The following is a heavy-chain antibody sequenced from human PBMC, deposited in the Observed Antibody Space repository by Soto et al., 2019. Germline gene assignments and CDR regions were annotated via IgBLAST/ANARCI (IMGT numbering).Heavy chain of an antibody. Sequence: GGSLRLSCAASGFTFDDYAMHWVRQAPGKGLEWVSGISWNSGSIGYADSVKGRFTISRDNAKNSLYLQMNSLRAEDTALYYCAKGRRFGELHIDYWGQGTLVTVSS. D-gene: IGHD3-10*01. V-gene: IGHV3-9*01. CDR3: AKGRRFGELHIDY. CDR1: GFTFDDYA. CDR2: ISWNSGSI. J-gene: IGHJ4*02.